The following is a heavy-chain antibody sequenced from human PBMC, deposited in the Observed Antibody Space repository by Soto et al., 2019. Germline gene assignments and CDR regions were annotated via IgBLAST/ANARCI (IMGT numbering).Heavy chain of an antibody. J-gene: IGHJ6*02. D-gene: IGHD2-8*01. CDR2: IWYDGSNK. CDR1: GFTFSSYG. Sequence: QVQLVESGGGVVQPGRSLRLSCAASGFTFSSYGMHWVRQAPGKGLEWVAVIWYDGSNKYYADSVKGRFTISRDNSKNTLYLQMNSLRAEDTAVYYCARDRLMVYATPLGYGMDVWGQGTTVTVSS. CDR3: ARDRLMVYATPLGYGMDV. V-gene: IGHV3-33*01.